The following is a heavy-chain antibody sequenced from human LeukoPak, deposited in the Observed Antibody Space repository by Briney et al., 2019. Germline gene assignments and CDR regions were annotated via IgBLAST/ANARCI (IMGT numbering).Heavy chain of an antibody. Sequence: SETLSLTCTVSGGSISSYYWSWIRQPAGKGLEWIGRIYTSGSTNYNPSLKSRVTMSVDTSKNQFSLKLSSVTAADTAVYYCARGFSPVPPPLPAYYYYYMDVWGKGTTVTVSS. J-gene: IGHJ6*03. D-gene: IGHD6-6*01. CDR3: ARGFSPVPPPLPAYYYYYMDV. CDR1: GGSISSYY. CDR2: IYTSGST. V-gene: IGHV4-4*07.